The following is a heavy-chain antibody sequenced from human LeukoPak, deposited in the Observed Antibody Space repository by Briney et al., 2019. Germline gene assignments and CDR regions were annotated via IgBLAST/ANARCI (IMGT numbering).Heavy chain of an antibody. J-gene: IGHJ4*02. Sequence: SGPTLVNPTQTLTLTCTFSGFSLSTSGMCVSWIRQPPGKGLECIGYVSYSGRTNLNPSLKSRVTISADTSKNQFSLKLTSVTAADTAVYYCARHERGAENLDYWGQGTLVTVSS. D-gene: IGHD1-1*01. CDR1: GFSLSTSGMC. CDR2: VSYSGRT. V-gene: IGHV4-61*08. CDR3: ARHERGAENLDY.